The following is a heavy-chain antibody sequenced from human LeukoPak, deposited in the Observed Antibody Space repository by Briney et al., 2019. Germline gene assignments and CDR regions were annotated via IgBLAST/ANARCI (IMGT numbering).Heavy chain of an antibody. D-gene: IGHD3-10*02. CDR1: GFTFSNYW. J-gene: IGHJ6*04. Sequence: GGSLRLSCAASGFTFSNYWMSWVRQAPGKGLEWVANITEDGSEKYYVDSVKGRFTISRDNAKNSLYLQMNSLRAEDTAVYYCAELGITMIGGVWGKGTTVTISS. V-gene: IGHV3-7*01. CDR2: ITEDGSEK. CDR3: AELGITMIGGV.